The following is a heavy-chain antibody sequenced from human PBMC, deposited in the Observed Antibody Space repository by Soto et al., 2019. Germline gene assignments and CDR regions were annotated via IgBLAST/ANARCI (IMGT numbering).Heavy chain of an antibody. CDR1: GYTFTGYY. V-gene: IGHV1-2*02. D-gene: IGHD6-6*01. Sequence: GASVKVSCKASGYTFTGYYLHWVRQAPEQGLEWMGWINPNSGGTKYAQKFQGRVTLTWHTSINTAYMEVNRLRSDDTALYYCARDRVQYSSSPHFDYWGQGTPVTVSS. J-gene: IGHJ4*02. CDR3: ARDRVQYSSSPHFDY. CDR2: INPNSGGT.